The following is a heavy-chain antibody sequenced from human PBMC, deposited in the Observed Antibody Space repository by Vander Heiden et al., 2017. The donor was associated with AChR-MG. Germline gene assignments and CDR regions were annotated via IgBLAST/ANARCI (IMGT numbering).Heavy chain of an antibody. CDR2: INHSGST. J-gene: IGHJ4*02. CDR1: GGSFSGYY. CDR3: ARARRGYSYGDI. D-gene: IGHD5-18*01. V-gene: IGHV4-34*01. Sequence: QVQLQQWGAGLLTPSATLSLTCAVYGGSFSGYYWSWIRQPPGKGLEWIGEINHSGSTNYNTSLKSRVTISVDTSKNQFSRKLSAVTAADTAVYYCARARRGYSYGDIWGQGTLVTVSS.